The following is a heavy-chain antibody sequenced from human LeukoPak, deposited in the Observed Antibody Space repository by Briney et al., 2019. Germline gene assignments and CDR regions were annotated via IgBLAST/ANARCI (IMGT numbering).Heavy chain of an antibody. CDR2: ISAYNGNT. D-gene: IGHD2-21*01. CDR1: GYTFTSYG. CDR3: ARGAYCGGDCSSSDAFDI. V-gene: IGHV1-18*01. J-gene: IGHJ3*02. Sequence: ASVKVSCKASGYTFTSYGVSWVRQAPGQGLEWMGWISAYNGNTNDAQNLQGRVTMTTDTSTTTAYLELRSLRSDDTAVYYCARGAYCGGDCSSSDAFDIWGQGTMVTVSS.